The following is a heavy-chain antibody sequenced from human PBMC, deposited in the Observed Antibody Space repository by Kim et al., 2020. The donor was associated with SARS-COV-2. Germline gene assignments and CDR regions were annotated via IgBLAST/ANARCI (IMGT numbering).Heavy chain of an antibody. V-gene: IGHV3-74*01. CDR3: ARAPYNRYCSSTSCYSTWYFDL. CDR1: GFTFSSYW. Sequence: GGSLRLSCAASGFTFSSYWMHWVRQAPGKGLVWVSRINSDGSSTSYADSVKGRFTISRDNAKNTLYLQMNSLRAEDTAVYYCARAPYNRYCSSTSCYSTWYFDLWGRGTLVTVSS. CDR2: INSDGSST. J-gene: IGHJ2*01. D-gene: IGHD2-2*01.